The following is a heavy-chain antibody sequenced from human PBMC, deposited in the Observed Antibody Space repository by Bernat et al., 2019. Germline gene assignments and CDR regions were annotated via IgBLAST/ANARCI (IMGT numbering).Heavy chain of an antibody. D-gene: IGHD2-21*02. Sequence: EVQLLESGGGLVQPGGSLRLSCAASGFTFSNYWMNWVRQAPGKGLEWVANIKEDGSVKQYVDSVKGRFSISRDNAKNSLYLQMNSLTAEDTAVYYCVPGYCGSDCYSVASWGQGTLVIVSS. CDR2: IKEDGSVK. CDR3: VPGYCGSDCYSVAS. J-gene: IGHJ5*01. CDR1: GFTFSNYW. V-gene: IGHV3-7*01.